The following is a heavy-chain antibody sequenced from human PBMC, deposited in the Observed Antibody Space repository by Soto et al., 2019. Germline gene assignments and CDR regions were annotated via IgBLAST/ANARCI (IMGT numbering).Heavy chain of an antibody. CDR1: GGSISSGSYY. Sequence: PSETLSLTCSISGGSISSGSYYWSWIRQHPEKGLEWIGYIHNNGATSYNPSLSSRVTISADTSKTRYSLSVYSVTAADTALYYCAREGAGSYWFDTSGQGLPVTGS. V-gene: IGHV4-31*03. D-gene: IGHD3-10*01. CDR3: AREGAGSYWFDT. J-gene: IGHJ5*02. CDR2: IHNNGAT.